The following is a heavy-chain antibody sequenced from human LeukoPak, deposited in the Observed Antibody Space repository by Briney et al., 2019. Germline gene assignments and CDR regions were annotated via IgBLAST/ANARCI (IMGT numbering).Heavy chain of an antibody. D-gene: IGHD6-19*01. CDR2: INSDGSST. Sequence: GGPLRLSCAASGFTFSSYWMHWVRQAPGKGLMWVSRINSDGSSTSYADSVKGRFTISRDNAKNTLYLQMNSLRAEDTAVYYCARVGSSGWFRGAFDIWGQGTMVTVSS. CDR3: ARVGSSGWFRGAFDI. J-gene: IGHJ3*02. CDR1: GFTFSSYW. V-gene: IGHV3-74*01.